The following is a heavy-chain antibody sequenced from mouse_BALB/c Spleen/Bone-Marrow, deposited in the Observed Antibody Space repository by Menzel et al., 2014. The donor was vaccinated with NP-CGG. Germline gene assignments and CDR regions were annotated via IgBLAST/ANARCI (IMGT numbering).Heavy chain of an antibody. CDR2: ISSGSSTI. D-gene: IGHD1-1*01. Sequence: EVKVVESGGGLVQPGGSRKLSCAASGITFSSFGLHWVRQAPEKGLEWVAYISSGSSTIYYADTVKGRFTISRDNPKNTLFLQMTSLRSEDTAMYYCARDYGYAMVYWGQGTSVTVSS. V-gene: IGHV5-17*02. CDR1: GITFSSFG. J-gene: IGHJ4*01. CDR3: ARDYGYAMVY.